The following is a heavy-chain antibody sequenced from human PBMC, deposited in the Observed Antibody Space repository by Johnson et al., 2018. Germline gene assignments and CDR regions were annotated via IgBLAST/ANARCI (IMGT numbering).Heavy chain of an antibody. CDR3: AKDFGFASQKYYGMDV. J-gene: IGHJ6*02. D-gene: IGHD3-10*01. CDR2: ISWTSGRI. V-gene: IGHV3-9*01. CDR1: GFSFNDYA. Sequence: VQLVESGGGLVQPGGSLILSCAASGFSFNDYAMHWVRQAPGQGLEWVAGISWTSGRIDYADSVRGRFTISRDNGKRSLYLQMNSLKTEDTALYYCAKDFGFASQKYYGMDVWGQGTTVTVSS.